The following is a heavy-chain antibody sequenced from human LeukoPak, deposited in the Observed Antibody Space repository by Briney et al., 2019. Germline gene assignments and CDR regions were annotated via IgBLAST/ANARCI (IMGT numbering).Heavy chain of an antibody. CDR2: IYYSGCT. Sequence: PSETLSLTCAASGVSIIGYYWSWIRQPPGKGLEWIGYIYYSGCTNYTRSLKTRVTISADTSKNQLSLGLTSVTAADTAVYYCARVDYTTSSPYLLPDSWGQGILVTVSS. V-gene: IGHV4-59*01. D-gene: IGHD6-6*01. J-gene: IGHJ4*02. CDR3: ARVDYTTSSPYLLPDS. CDR1: GVSIIGYY.